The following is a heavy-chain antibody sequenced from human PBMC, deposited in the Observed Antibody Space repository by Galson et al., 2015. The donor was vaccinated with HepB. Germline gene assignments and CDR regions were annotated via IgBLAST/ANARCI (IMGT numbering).Heavy chain of an antibody. D-gene: IGHD3-3*01. V-gene: IGHV3-9*01. Sequence: SLRLSCAASGFTFDDYAMHWVRQAPGKGLEWVSGISWNSGSIGYADSVKGRFTISRDNAKNSLYLQMNSLRAEDTALYYCAKDSRGAYDFWSGYPWFDPWGQGTLVTVSS. CDR3: AKDSRGAYDFWSGYPWFDP. J-gene: IGHJ5*02. CDR2: ISWNSGSI. CDR1: GFTFDDYA.